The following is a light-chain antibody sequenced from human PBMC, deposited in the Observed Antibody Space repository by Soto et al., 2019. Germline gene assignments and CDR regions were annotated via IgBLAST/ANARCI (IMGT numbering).Light chain of an antibody. CDR1: SSDVGSYNL. CDR2: EVS. CDR3: CSHEGSSTQV. V-gene: IGLV2-23*02. Sequence: QSVLTQPASVSGSPGQSITISCTGTSSDVGSYNLVSWYQQHPGKAPKLMIYEVSKRPSGVSNRFSGSKSGNTASLTISGLQAEDEADYYCCSHEGSSTQVFGTGTKVTVL. J-gene: IGLJ1*01.